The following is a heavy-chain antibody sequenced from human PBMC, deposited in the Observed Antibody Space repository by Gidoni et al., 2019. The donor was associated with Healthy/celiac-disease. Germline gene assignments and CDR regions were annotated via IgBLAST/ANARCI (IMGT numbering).Heavy chain of an antibody. Sequence: EVQLLESGGGLVQPGGSLRLSCAASGFTFSSYAMSWVRQAPGKGLEWVSAISGSGGSTYYADSVKGRFTISRDNSKNTLYLQMNSLRAEDTAVYYCAKDRDDYDRLDWYFDLWGRGTLVTVSS. J-gene: IGHJ2*01. V-gene: IGHV3-23*01. CDR3: AKDRDDYDRLDWYFDL. CDR2: ISGSGGST. CDR1: GFTFSSYA. D-gene: IGHD4-17*01.